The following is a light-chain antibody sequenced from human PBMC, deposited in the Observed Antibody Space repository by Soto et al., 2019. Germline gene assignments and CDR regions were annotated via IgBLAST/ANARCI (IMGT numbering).Light chain of an antibody. CDR2: DAS. Sequence: EIVLTQSPATLSLYPGERATLSCRASQSVSSYLAWYQQRPGQAPRLLIYDASNRATGIPARFSGSGSGTDFTLTISSLEPEDFAVYYCQQRSNWTFGQGTKVDI. CDR1: QSVSSY. V-gene: IGKV3-11*01. J-gene: IGKJ1*01. CDR3: QQRSNWT.